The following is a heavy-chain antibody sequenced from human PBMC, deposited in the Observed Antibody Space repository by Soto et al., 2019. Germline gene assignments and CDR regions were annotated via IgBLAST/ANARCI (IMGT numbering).Heavy chain of an antibody. CDR2: INPNSGGT. J-gene: IGHJ4*02. Sequence: ASLQVYCKAYEYTFTAYYMNWVRQAPGQGLEWMGWINPNSGGTNYAQKFQGWVTMTRDTSISTAYMELSRLRSDDTAVYYCALSSTVAYYFDYWGQGTLVTVSS. CDR3: ALSSTVAYYFDY. CDR1: EYTFTAYY. D-gene: IGHD4-17*01. V-gene: IGHV1-2*04.